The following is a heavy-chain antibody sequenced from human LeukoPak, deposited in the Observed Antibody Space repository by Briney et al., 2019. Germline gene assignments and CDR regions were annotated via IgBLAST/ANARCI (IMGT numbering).Heavy chain of an antibody. CDR2: IYTSGST. CDR3: ARESSRAPLYYYYYYGMDV. D-gene: IGHD6-13*01. V-gene: IGHV4-4*07. J-gene: IGHJ6*02. Sequence: SETLSLTCTVSGGSISSYYWSWIRQPAGKGLEWIGRIYTSGSTNYNPSLKSRVTMSVGTSKNQFSLKLSSVTAADTAVYYCARESSRAPLYYYYYYGMDVWGQGTTVTVSS. CDR1: GGSISSYY.